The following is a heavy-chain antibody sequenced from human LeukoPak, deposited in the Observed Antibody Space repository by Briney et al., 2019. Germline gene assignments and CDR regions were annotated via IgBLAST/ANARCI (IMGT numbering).Heavy chain of an antibody. CDR2: IYAGNGNV. Sequence: ASVKVSCKASGYTLSTYTMHWLRQAPGQRPEWMGCIYAGNGNVKYSQNFQARVTITRDTSANTAYMELSSLRSEDTAVYYCARGGATSWFDPWGQGTLVTVSS. J-gene: IGHJ5*02. D-gene: IGHD5-24*01. V-gene: IGHV1-3*01. CDR1: GYTLSTYT. CDR3: ARGGATSWFDP.